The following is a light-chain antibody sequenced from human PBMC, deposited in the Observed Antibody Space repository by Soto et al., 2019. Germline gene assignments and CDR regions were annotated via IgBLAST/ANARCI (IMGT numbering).Light chain of an antibody. CDR2: GAS. J-gene: IGKJ1*01. CDR3: QGT. Sequence: IVLTQSPGTLSLSPGERATLSCRASQSVSSSYLAWYQQKPGQAPRLLIYGASSRATGIPDRFSGSGSGTDFTLTISRLEPEDFEVYYCQGTFGQGTKVDIK. CDR1: QSVSSSY. V-gene: IGKV3-20*01.